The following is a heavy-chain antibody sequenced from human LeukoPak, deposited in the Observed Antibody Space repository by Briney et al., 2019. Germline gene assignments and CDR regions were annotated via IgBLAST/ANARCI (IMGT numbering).Heavy chain of an antibody. CDR3: ARESEQQLSGQSFDY. CDR2: ITAGNGNT. CDR1: GYTFTSYA. J-gene: IGHJ4*02. D-gene: IGHD6-13*01. Sequence: ASVKVSCKASGYTFTSYAMHWVRQAPGQTFESMGWITAGNGNTKYSQKFQGRVTITRDTSASTAYMELSSLRSEDTAVYYCARESEQQLSGQSFDYWGQGTLVTVSS. V-gene: IGHV1-3*01.